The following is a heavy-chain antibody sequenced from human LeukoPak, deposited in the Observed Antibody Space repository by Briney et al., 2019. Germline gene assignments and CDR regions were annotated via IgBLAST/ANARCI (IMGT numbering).Heavy chain of an antibody. D-gene: IGHD3-22*01. CDR3: ASRYYESSRYYQYYFDY. J-gene: IGHJ4*02. V-gene: IGHV1-69*04. Sequence: ASVKVSCKASGGTFSSYAISWVRQAPGQGLEWMGRIIPILGIANYAQKFQGRVTITADKSTSTAYMELSSLRSEDTAVYYCASRYYESSRYYQYYFDYWGQGTLVTVTS. CDR2: IIPILGIA. CDR1: GGTFSSYA.